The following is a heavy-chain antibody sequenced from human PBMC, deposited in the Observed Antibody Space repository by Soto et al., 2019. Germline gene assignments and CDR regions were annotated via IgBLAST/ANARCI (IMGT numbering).Heavy chain of an antibody. V-gene: IGHV4-30-4*01. J-gene: IGHJ6*02. CDR3: ARDRQYSYGRDPYYYYYGMDV. CDR1: GGSISSGDYY. D-gene: IGHD5-18*01. CDR2: IYYSGST. Sequence: ASETLSLTCTVSGGSISSGDYYWSWIRQPPGKGLEWIGYIYYSGSTYYNPSLKSRVTISVDTSKNQFSLKLSSVTAADTAVYYCARDRQYSYGRDPYYYYYGMDVWGQGTTVTVSS.